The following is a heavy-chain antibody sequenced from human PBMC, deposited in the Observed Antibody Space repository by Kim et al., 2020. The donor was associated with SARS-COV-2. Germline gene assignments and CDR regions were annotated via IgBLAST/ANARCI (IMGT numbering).Heavy chain of an antibody. J-gene: IGHJ3*02. V-gene: IGHV5-51*01. CDR2: IFPSDSDT. CDR1: GYSFTSYW. Sequence: GESLKISCQGSGYSFTSYWIGWVRQMPGKGLEWMGIIFPSDSDTRYSPSFQGQVTISADKSITTAYLQWIGLKASDTAMYYCAKGGPHLGGFDIWGQGTMVTVSS. D-gene: IGHD1-26*01. CDR3: AKGGPHLGGFDI.